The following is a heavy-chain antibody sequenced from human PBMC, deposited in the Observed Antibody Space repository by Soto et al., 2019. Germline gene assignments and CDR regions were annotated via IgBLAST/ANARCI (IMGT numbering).Heavy chain of an antibody. D-gene: IGHD6-6*01. Sequence: GASVKVSCKASGGTFSSYAISWVRQAPGQGLEWMGGIIPIFGTANYAQKFQGRVTITAGESTSTAYMELSSLRSEDTAVYYCARDPIAARPVGRNFDYWGQGTLVTVSS. CDR2: IIPIFGTA. CDR3: ARDPIAARPVGRNFDY. V-gene: IGHV1-69*13. J-gene: IGHJ4*02. CDR1: GGTFSSYA.